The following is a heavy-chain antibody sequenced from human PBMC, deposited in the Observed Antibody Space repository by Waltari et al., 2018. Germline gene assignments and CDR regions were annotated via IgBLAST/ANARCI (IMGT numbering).Heavy chain of an antibody. CDR3: ARDRPPSYSNHVDYYGMDV. D-gene: IGHD4-4*01. CDR1: GGSISSSNW. Sequence: QVQLQESGPGLVKPSGTLSLTCAVSGGSISSSNWWSWVRQPPGKGLEWIGYIYYSGSTNYNPSLKSRVTISVDTSKNQFSLKLSSVTAADTAVYYCARDRPPSYSNHVDYYGMDVWGQGTTVTVSS. CDR2: IYYSGST. V-gene: IGHV4-4*02. J-gene: IGHJ6*02.